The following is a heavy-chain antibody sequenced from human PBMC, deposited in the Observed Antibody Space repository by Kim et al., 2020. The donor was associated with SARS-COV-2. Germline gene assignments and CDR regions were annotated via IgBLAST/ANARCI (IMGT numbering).Heavy chain of an antibody. D-gene: IGHD3-10*01. Sequence: GGSLRLSCTASGFTFGDYAMSWFRQAPGKGLEWVGFIRSKAYGGTTEYAASVKGRFTISRDDSKSIAYLQMNSLKTEDTAVYYCTRDHLISSIWFGDYYYGMDVWGQGTTVTVSS. CDR2: IRSKAYGGTT. J-gene: IGHJ6*02. V-gene: IGHV3-49*03. CDR3: TRDHLISSIWFGDYYYGMDV. CDR1: GFTFGDYA.